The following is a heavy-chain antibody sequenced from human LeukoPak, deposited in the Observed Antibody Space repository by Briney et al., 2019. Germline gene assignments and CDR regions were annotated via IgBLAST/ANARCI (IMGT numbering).Heavy chain of an antibody. J-gene: IGHJ4*02. CDR2: TYYSGST. Sequence: SETLSLTCTVSGGSISSYYWSWIRQPPGKGLEWIGYTYYSGSTNYNPSLKSRVTISVDTSKNQFSLKLSSVTAADTAVYYCARGASRDGYNPFDYWGQGTLVTVSS. V-gene: IGHV4-59*01. CDR1: GGSISSYY. D-gene: IGHD5-24*01. CDR3: ARGASRDGYNPFDY.